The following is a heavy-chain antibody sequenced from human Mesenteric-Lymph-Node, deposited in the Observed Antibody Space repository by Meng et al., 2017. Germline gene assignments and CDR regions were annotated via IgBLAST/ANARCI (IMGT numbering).Heavy chain of an antibody. CDR3: ASDGAGSYTGLNY. V-gene: IGHV1-2*06. D-gene: IGHD3-16*01. CDR1: GGTFSSYA. J-gene: IGHJ4*02. Sequence: QVQLVQSGAEVKKPGSSVKVSCKASGGTFSSYAINWVRQATGQGLEWMGRTNPSKPDTHYAQKFQGRVTMTRDTSISTAYMELTSLKSDDTAVYYCASDGAGSYTGLNYWGQGTLVTVSS. CDR2: TNPSKPDT.